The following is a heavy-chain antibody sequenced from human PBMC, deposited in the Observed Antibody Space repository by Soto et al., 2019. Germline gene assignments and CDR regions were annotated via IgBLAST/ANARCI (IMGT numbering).Heavy chain of an antibody. V-gene: IGHV1-2*04. CDR1: GYTFTGYY. D-gene: IGHD3-22*01. J-gene: IGHJ4*02. CDR2: INPNSGGT. CDR3: ARVSHYHDRSGYLGGFDY. Sequence: ASVKVSCKASGYTFTGYYMHWVRQAPGQGLEWMGWINPNSGGTNYAQKFQGWVTMTRDTSISTTYMELSRLRSDDTAVYYCARVSHYHDRSGYLGGFDYWGQGTLVTVSS.